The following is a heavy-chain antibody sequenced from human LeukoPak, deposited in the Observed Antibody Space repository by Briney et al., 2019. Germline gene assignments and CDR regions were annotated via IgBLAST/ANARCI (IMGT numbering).Heavy chain of an antibody. CDR3: ARAAALGLDY. CDR2: IYTSGST. J-gene: IGHJ4*02. D-gene: IGHD6-13*01. CDR1: GGSISSGSYY. Sequence: SQTLSLTCTVSGGSISSGSYYWSWIRQPTGKGLEWIGRIYTSGSTNYNPSLKSRVTISVYTSKNQFSLKLSSVTASDTAVYYCARAAALGLDYWGQGTLVTVSS. V-gene: IGHV4-61*02.